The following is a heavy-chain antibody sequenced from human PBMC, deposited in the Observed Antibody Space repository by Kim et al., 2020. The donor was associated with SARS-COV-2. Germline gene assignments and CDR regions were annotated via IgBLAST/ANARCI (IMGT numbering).Heavy chain of an antibody. CDR3: ARGLYTAMAPSAEHPFDY. J-gene: IGHJ4*02. CDR2: IYYSGST. Sequence: SETLSLTCTVSGGSISSSSYYWGWIRQPPGKGLEWIGSIYYSGSTYYNPSLKSRVTISVDTSKNQFSLKLSSVTAADTAVYYCARGLYTAMAPSAEHPFDYWGQGTLVTVSS. CDR1: GGSISSSSYY. D-gene: IGHD5-18*01. V-gene: IGHV4-39*07.